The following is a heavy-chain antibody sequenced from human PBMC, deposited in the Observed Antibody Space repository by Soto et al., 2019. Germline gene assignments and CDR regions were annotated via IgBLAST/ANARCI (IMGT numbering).Heavy chain of an antibody. CDR3: ARAAKFGELCN. V-gene: IGHV4-4*07. D-gene: IGHD3-10*02. CDR1: GVSIRSYY. J-gene: IGHJ1*01. Sequence: SETLSLTCTVSGVSIRSYYWSWVRQSAGKGLEWIGRIYVSGINNYNPSLRSRVTMSEDTSKNQLSLTLTSVTAADTAIYYCARAAKFGELCNWGQGTPVTVSS. CDR2: IYVSGIN.